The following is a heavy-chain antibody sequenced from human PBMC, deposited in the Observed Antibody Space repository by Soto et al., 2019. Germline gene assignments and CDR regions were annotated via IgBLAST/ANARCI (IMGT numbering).Heavy chain of an antibody. CDR2: ISGSGGST. CDR3: AKRAYSYGYVRGEYFQH. CDR1: GFTFSSYA. D-gene: IGHD5-18*01. V-gene: IGHV3-23*01. Sequence: GGSLRLSCAASGFTFSSYAMSWVRQAPGKGLEWVSAISGSGGSTYYADSVKGRFTISRDNSKNTLYLQMNSLRAEDTAVYYCAKRAYSYGYVRGEYFQHWGQGTLVTVYS. J-gene: IGHJ1*01.